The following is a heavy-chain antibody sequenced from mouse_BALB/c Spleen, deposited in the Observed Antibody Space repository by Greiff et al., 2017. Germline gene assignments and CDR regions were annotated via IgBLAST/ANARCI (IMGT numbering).Heavy chain of an antibody. D-gene: IGHD2-3*01. V-gene: IGHV7-3*02. CDR1: GFTFTDYY. CDR2: IRNKANGYTT. J-gene: IGHJ3*01. CDR3: ARVYDGYSLAY. Sequence: EVQLVESGGGLVQPGGSLRLSCATSGFTFTDYYMSWVRQPPGKALEWLGFIRNKANGYTTEYSASVKGRFTISRDNSQSILYLQMNTLRAEDSATYYCARVYDGYSLAYWGQGTLVTVSA.